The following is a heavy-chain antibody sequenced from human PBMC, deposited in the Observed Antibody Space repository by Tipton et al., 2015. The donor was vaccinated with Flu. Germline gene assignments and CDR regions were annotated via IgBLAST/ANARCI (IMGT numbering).Heavy chain of an antibody. Sequence: VQLVQSGGGLVQPGGSLRLSCAVSGFTFSTYWMSWVRQAPGKGLEWVANIKQDGSEKYYVDSVKGRFTVSRDNAKNSLYLQMNSLRAEDTAVYYCVRDRHWGSGHFDLWGRGTLVTVSS. D-gene: IGHD7-27*01. CDR3: VRDRHWGSGHFDL. CDR1: GFTFSTYW. V-gene: IGHV3-7*01. J-gene: IGHJ2*01. CDR2: IKQDGSEK.